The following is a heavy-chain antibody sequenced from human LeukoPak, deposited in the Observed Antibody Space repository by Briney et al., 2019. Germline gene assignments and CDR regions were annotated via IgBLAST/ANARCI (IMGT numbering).Heavy chain of an antibody. CDR3: ARDVRWELPFDY. J-gene: IGHJ4*02. D-gene: IGHD1-26*01. Sequence: SVKVSCKASGGTFSSYAISWVRQAPGQGLEWMGRIIPILGIANYAQKSQGRVTITADKSTSTAYMELSSLRSEDTAVYYCARDVRWELPFDYWGQGTLVTVSS. CDR2: IIPILGIA. V-gene: IGHV1-69*04. CDR1: GGTFSSYA.